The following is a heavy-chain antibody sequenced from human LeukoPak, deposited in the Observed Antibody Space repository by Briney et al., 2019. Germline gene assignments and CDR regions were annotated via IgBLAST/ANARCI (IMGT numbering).Heavy chain of an antibody. CDR2: IYYSGST. CDR3: ATERYDFWSGSFDY. J-gene: IGHJ4*02. V-gene: IGHV4-61*01. CDR1: GYSISSGYY. D-gene: IGHD3-3*01. Sequence: SATLSLTCTVSGYSISSGYYWSWLRQPPGKALEWIGYIYYSGSTNYNPSLKSRVTISVDTSKNQFSLKLSSVTAADTAVYYCATERYDFWSGSFDYWGQGTLVTVSS.